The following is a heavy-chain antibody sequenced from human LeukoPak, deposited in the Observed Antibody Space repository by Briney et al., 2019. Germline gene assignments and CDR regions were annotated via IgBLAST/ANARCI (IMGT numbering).Heavy chain of an antibody. D-gene: IGHD3-10*01. J-gene: IGHJ5*02. Sequence: GESLKISCKGSGYSFTSYWIGWVRQMPGKGLEWMGIIYPGDSDTRYSPSFQGQVTISADKSISTAYLQWSSLKASDTAMYYCARSPPNYGSGPGWFDPWGQGTLVTVSS. V-gene: IGHV5-51*01. CDR3: ARSPPNYGSGPGWFDP. CDR1: GYSFTSYW. CDR2: IYPGDSDT.